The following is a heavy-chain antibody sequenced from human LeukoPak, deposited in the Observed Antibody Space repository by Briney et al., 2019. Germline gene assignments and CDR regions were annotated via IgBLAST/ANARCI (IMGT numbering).Heavy chain of an antibody. CDR2: ISGSGGST. CDR1: GFTFSSYA. J-gene: IGHJ6*02. V-gene: IGHV3-23*01. CDR3: AKEGTTIFVPGMDV. Sequence: GASLSLPCAASGFTFSSYAMIWVRQAPGKALEWVSDISGSGGSTYYAGSVKGRFTISRDNSKNTLYLQMNSLRAEDTAVYYCAKEGTTIFVPGMDVWGQGTTVTVSS. D-gene: IGHD3-3*01.